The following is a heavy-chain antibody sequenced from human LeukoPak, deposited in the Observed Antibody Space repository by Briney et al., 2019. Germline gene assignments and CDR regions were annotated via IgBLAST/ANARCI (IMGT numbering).Heavy chain of an antibody. CDR2: ISSSSSYI. D-gene: IGHD4-17*01. Sequence: GGSLRLSCAASGFTFSSYSMNWVRQAPGKGLEWVSSISSSSSYIYYADSEKGRFTISRDNAKNSLYLQMNSLRAEDTAVYYCARDRADYSDKRGDYWGQGTLVTVSS. V-gene: IGHV3-21*01. CDR1: GFTFSSYS. J-gene: IGHJ4*02. CDR3: ARDRADYSDKRGDY.